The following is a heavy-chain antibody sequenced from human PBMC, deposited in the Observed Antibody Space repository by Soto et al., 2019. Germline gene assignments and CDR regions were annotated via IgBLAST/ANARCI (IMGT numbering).Heavy chain of an antibody. V-gene: IGHV4-39*07. Sequence: PSETLSLTCSASGGSITSSSHFWGWVRQPPGKGLEWIGTIYFTGNTYYTPSLKSRLTMSIDTSKNEFSLRLNSVTAEDTAVYYCAKDSSGYLGSFDYRGQGTLVTVSS. J-gene: IGHJ4*02. CDR2: IYFTGNT. CDR3: AKDSSGYLGSFDY. CDR1: GGSITSSSHF. D-gene: IGHD3-22*01.